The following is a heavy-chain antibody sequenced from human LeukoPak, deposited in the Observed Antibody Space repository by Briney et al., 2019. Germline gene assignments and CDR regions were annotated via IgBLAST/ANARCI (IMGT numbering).Heavy chain of an antibody. V-gene: IGHV3-11*01. D-gene: IGHD3-10*01. J-gene: IGHJ4*02. CDR3: ARGKGYYDSGSYYTPYYFDY. CDR2: ISGSGTNI. CDR1: GFSLSDYY. Sequence: GGSLRLSCAASGFSLSDYYMSWIRQAPGKGLEWVSNISGSGTNIKYADSAKGRFTIFRDNSKNSLYLQMNSLRAEDTAVYYCARGKGYYDSGSYYTPYYFDYWGQGTLVTVSS.